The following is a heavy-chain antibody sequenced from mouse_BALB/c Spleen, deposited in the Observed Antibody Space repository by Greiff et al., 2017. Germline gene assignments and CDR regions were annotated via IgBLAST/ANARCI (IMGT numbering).Heavy chain of an antibody. CDR2: INPSTGYT. V-gene: IGHV1-7*01. D-gene: IGHD1-2*01. Sequence: QLQASGAELAKPGASVKMSCQASGYTFTSYWMPWVKQRPGQGLEWIGYINPSTGYTEYNQKFKDKATLTADKSSSTAYMQLSSLTSEDSAVYYCARSGRLPYFDYWGQGTTLTVSS. CDR3: ARSGRLPYFDY. J-gene: IGHJ2*01. CDR1: GYTFTSYW.